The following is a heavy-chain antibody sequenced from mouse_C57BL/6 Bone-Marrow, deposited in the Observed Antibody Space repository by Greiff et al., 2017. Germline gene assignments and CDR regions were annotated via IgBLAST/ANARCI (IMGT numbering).Heavy chain of an antibody. J-gene: IGHJ1*03. CDR1: GFNIKDDY. Sequence: VQLQQSGAELVRPGASVKLSCTASGFNIKDDYMHWVKQRPEQGLEWIGWIDPESGDTEYASKFQGKATITADTSSNTAYLQLSSLTSEDTAVYYCTLDGYSHLDFDVWGTGTTVTVSS. CDR2: IDPESGDT. V-gene: IGHV14-4*01. D-gene: IGHD2-3*01. CDR3: TLDGYSHLDFDV.